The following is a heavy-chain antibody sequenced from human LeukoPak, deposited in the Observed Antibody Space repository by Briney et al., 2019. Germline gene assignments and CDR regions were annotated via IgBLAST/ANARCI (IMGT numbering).Heavy chain of an antibody. CDR1: GFTFSSYA. Sequence: GGSLRLSCAASGFTFSSYAMIWVRQAPGKGLEWVSVISGSAASTYYADSVKGRFTISRDNSKNTLYLQMNSLTAEDTAVYYCVREATGYSFADYWGQGTLVGVSS. V-gene: IGHV3-23*01. D-gene: IGHD1-26*01. CDR2: ISGSAAST. CDR3: VREATGYSFADY. J-gene: IGHJ4*02.